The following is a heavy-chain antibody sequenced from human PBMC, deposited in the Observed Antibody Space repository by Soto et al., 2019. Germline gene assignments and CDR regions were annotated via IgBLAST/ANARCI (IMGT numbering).Heavy chain of an antibody. J-gene: IGHJ4*02. V-gene: IGHV3-33*01. CDR1: GFTFSSYG. Sequence: GGSLRLSCAASGFTFSSYGMHWVRQAPGKGLEWVAVIWYDGSNKYYADSVKGRFTISRDNSKNTLYLQMNSLRAEDTAVYYCASAFGDSSSWYVRGSSLGYWGQGTLVTVSS. CDR2: IWYDGSNK. CDR3: ASAFGDSSSWYVRGSSLGY. D-gene: IGHD6-13*01.